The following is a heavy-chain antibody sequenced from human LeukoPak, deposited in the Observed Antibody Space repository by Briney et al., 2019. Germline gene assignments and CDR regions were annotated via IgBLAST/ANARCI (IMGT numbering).Heavy chain of an antibody. CDR2: INHSGST. J-gene: IGHJ6*02. V-gene: IGHV4-34*01. D-gene: IGHD6-19*01. CDR3: ARGRVSSGWYYYGMDV. Sequence: PSETLSLTCAVYGGSFSGYYWSWIRQPPGKGLEWIGEINHSGSTNYNPSLKSRVTISVDTSKNQFSLKLSSVTAADTAVYYCARGRVSSGWYYYGMDVWGQGTTVTVS. CDR1: GGSFSGYY.